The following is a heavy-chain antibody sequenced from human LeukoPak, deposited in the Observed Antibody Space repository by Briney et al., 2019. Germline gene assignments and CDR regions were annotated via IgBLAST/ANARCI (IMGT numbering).Heavy chain of an antibody. Sequence: SETLSLTCAVYGGSFSGYYWSWIRQPPGKGLEWIGEINHSGSTNYNPSLKSRVTISVDTSKNQFSLKLSSVTAADTAVYYCARPRGVVDAFDIWGQGTMVTVSS. CDR3: ARPRGVVDAFDI. D-gene: IGHD3-3*01. CDR2: INHSGST. J-gene: IGHJ3*02. V-gene: IGHV4-34*01. CDR1: GGSFSGYY.